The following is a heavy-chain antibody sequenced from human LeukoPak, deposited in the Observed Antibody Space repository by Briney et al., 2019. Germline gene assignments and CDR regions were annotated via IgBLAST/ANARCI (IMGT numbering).Heavy chain of an antibody. J-gene: IGHJ4*02. Sequence: SETLSLTCAVYGGSFSGYYWSWIRQPPGKGLEWIGEISHSGSTYYNPSLKSRVTISVDTSKNQFSLKLSSVTAADTAVYYCARVWDSTGFDYWGQGTLVTASS. CDR2: ISHSGST. CDR1: GGSFSGYY. CDR3: ARVWDSTGFDY. V-gene: IGHV4-34*01. D-gene: IGHD3-22*01.